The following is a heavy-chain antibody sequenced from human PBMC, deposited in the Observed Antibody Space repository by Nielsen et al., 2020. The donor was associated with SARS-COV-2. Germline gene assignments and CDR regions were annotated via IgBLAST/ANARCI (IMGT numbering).Heavy chain of an antibody. CDR3: ARGLGYCSSTSCYADYYGMDV. V-gene: IGHV4-59*01. Sequence: WIRQPPGKGLEWIGYIYYSGSTNYNPSLKSRVTISVDTSKNRFSLKLSSVTAADTAVYYCARGLGYCSSTSCYADYYGMDVWGQGTTVTVSS. CDR2: IYYSGST. D-gene: IGHD2-2*01. J-gene: IGHJ6*02.